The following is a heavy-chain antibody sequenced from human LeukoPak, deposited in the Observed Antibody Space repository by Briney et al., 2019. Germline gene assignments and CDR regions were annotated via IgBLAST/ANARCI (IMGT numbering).Heavy chain of an antibody. CDR2: IPFDGSNK. V-gene: IGHV3-30*03. CDR1: GFSFSSYG. D-gene: IGHD3-10*01. CDR3: CGGLFYCDY. Sequence: GRSLRLSCAASGFSFSSYGVHWVRQAPGKGLEWVAGIPFDGSNKYYADSLKGRFTISRDNSKNTLYMQMNSLRVEDTAVYYCCGGLFYCDYLGQGTLVTVSS. J-gene: IGHJ4*02.